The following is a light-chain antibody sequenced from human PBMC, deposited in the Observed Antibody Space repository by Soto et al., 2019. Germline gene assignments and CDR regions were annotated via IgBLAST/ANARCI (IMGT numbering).Light chain of an antibody. V-gene: IGLV2-8*01. Sequence: QSALTKPPSASGSPGQSVTISCTGTSSDVGGYNYDSWFQQHPGKAPKLIISEVNKRPSGVPDRFSGSKSGNTASLTVSGLQAEDEADYYCPSSCGRDNLIFGGGTKLTVL. CDR1: SSDVGGYNY. CDR3: PSSCGRDNLI. J-gene: IGLJ2*01. CDR2: EVN.